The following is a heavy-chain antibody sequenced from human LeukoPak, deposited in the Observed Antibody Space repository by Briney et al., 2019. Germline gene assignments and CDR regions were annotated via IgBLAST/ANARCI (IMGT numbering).Heavy chain of an antibody. D-gene: IGHD3-10*01. J-gene: IGHJ1*01. V-gene: IGHV5-10-1*01. CDR3: ARHMMVEAPAHFQH. CDR2: IDPSDSCT. Sequence: GESLRISCKGSGYSFTSYWINWVRQMPGKGLEWMGRIDPSDSCTNYSPSFQGHVTISADKSISTAYRQWSSLKASDTAMYYCARHMMVEAPAHFQHWAQGTLVTVSS. CDR1: GYSFTSYW.